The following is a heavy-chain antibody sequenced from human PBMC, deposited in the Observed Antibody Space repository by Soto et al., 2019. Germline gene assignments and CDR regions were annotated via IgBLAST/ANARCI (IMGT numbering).Heavy chain of an antibody. CDR3: ARVYCSGGSCYGIDY. V-gene: IGHV1-46*01. Sequence: ASVKVSCKAIGYSFTSHYMHWVRQAPGQGLEWMGTIYPGGVNIGYAQKFKGRVTMTKDTSTSTVYMELNSLTSEDTAVYYCARVYCSGGSCYGIDYWGQGTLVTSPQ. D-gene: IGHD2-15*01. CDR1: GYSFTSHY. CDR2: IYPGGVNI. J-gene: IGHJ4*02.